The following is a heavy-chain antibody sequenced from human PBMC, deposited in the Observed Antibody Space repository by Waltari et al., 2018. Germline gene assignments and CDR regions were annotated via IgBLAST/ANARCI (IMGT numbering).Heavy chain of an antibody. V-gene: IGHV5-10-1*01. Sequence: EVQLVQSGAEVKKPEESLRISCEGSGYSFTRHWMSWVRQMPGKGLEGVGRIDPSDSFRNYGPAFEGHVTISVDQSLRTAYLQWDSLKASDTAIYYCVRHRTTYPLEIDYWGQGTLVTVSS. CDR2: IDPSDSFR. CDR1: GYSFTRHW. CDR3: VRHRTTYPLEIDY. J-gene: IGHJ4*02. D-gene: IGHD2-2*01.